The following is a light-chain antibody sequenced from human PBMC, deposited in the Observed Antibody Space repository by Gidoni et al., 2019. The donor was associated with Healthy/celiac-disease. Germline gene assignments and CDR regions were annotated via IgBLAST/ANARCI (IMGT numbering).Light chain of an antibody. CDR3: QQYNNWPFT. V-gene: IGKV3-15*01. J-gene: IGKJ4*01. CDR2: GAS. Sequence: IVMTQSPATLSVSPGERATLSCRASQSVSSNLAWYQQTPGQAPRLLIYGASTRATGIPARFSGSGSGTEFTLTISSLQSEDFAVYYCQQYNNWPFTFGGGTKVEIK. CDR1: QSVSSN.